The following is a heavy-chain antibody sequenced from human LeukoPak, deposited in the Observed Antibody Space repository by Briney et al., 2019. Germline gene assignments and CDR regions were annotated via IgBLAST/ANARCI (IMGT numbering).Heavy chain of an antibody. CDR3: AKGLYSSSSSVPHGLDV. CDR2: ISGSGGST. Sequence: GGSLRLSCAASGFTFSTYAMSWVRQAPGKGLEWVSAISGSGGSTYYADSAKGRFTISRDNSKNTLYLQMNSLGAEDTAVYYCAKGLYSSSSSVPHGLDVWGEGRTVTVSS. CDR1: GFTFSTYA. J-gene: IGHJ6*04. D-gene: IGHD6-6*01. V-gene: IGHV3-23*01.